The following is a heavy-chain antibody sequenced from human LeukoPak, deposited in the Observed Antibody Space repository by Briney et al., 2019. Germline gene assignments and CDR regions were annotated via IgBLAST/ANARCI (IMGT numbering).Heavy chain of an antibody. V-gene: IGHV4-30-4*08. Sequence: SQTLSLTCTVSGGSITISNYYWIWVRQPPGKGLEWIGCISYSGDTYYNPSLKSRVTISVDTSKNQFSLKLSSVTAADTAVYYCAREGKCSGGSCYPRGFDYWGQGTLVTVSS. CDR1: GGSITISNYY. CDR3: AREGKCSGGSCYPRGFDY. J-gene: IGHJ4*02. CDR2: ISYSGDT. D-gene: IGHD2-15*01.